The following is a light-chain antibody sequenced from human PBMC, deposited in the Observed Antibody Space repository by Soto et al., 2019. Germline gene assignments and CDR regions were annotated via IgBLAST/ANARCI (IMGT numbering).Light chain of an antibody. J-gene: IGKJ1*01. CDR2: GAS. CDR3: QQYNSSLWT. Sequence: EIVLTQSPGTLSLSPGERATLSCRASQSVSSSYLAWYPQKPGQAPRLLIYGASNRATGIPDRFSGSGSATDFTLTISSLKPEDFAVYYCQQYNSSLWTFGQGTKVEIK. V-gene: IGKV3-20*01. CDR1: QSVSSSY.